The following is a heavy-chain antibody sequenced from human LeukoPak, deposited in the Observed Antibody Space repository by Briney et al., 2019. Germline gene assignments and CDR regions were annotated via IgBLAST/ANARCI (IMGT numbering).Heavy chain of an antibody. D-gene: IGHD3-16*01. V-gene: IGHV1-2*02. J-gene: IGHJ5*02. Sequence: APVKVSCKASGYTFTGYYMHWVRQAPGQGLEWMGWINPNSGGTNYAQKFQGRVTMTRDTSISTAYMELSRLRSDDTAVYYCARGGYYDYVWGNYWFDPWGQGTLVTVSS. CDR1: GYTFTGYY. CDR2: INPNSGGT. CDR3: ARGGYYDYVWGNYWFDP.